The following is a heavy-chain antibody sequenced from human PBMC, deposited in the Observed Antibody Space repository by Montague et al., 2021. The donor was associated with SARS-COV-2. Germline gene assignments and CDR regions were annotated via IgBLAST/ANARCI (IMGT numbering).Heavy chain of an antibody. Sequence: SETLSLTCAVSGGALNSGPYYWGWIRQPPGKGLEWLASIHYSGYTYHHPSLRSRVTISVDLAKNQFSLKVSSVTAADTAVYYCARENLSFYCMDVWGQGTTVTVSS. CDR2: IHYSGYT. J-gene: IGHJ6*02. V-gene: IGHV4-39*02. CDR3: ARENLSFYCMDV. CDR1: GGALNSGPYY.